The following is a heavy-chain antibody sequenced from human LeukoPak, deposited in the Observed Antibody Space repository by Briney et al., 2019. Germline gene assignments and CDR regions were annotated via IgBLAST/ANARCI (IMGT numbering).Heavy chain of an antibody. CDR3: AGGNSMDV. D-gene: IGHD1/OR15-1a*01. V-gene: IGHV3-7*03. J-gene: IGHJ6*04. Sequence: QPGGSLRLSCAVSGFPFSNSWMYRVRQAPGKGLEGVANIKKDGSGISYVDSVKGRFIISRDNARNSLYLQMNSLRVEDTAVYFCAGGNSMDVWGKGTAVTVSS. CDR2: IKKDGSGI. CDR1: GFPFSNSW.